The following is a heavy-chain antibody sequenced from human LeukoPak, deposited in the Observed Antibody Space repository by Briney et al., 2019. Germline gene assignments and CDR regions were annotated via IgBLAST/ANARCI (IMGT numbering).Heavy chain of an antibody. CDR3: ARDQCSGGSCYGGFDY. D-gene: IGHD2-15*01. V-gene: IGHV4-31*03. J-gene: IGHJ4*02. CDR2: IYYSRST. Sequence: SQTLSLTCTVFGGSISSGGYYWSWIRQHPGKGLEWIGYIYYSRSTYYNPSLKSRVTISVDTSKNQFSLKLSSVTAADTAVYYCARDQCSGGSCYGGFDYWGQGTLVTVSS. CDR1: GGSISSGGYY.